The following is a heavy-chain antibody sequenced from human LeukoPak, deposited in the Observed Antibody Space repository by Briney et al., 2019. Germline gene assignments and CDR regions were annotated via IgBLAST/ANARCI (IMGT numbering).Heavy chain of an antibody. D-gene: IGHD6-6*01. J-gene: IGHJ5*02. CDR1: GYTFTSYG. Sequence: ASVKVSCKASGYTFTSYGISWVRQAPGQGLEWMGWISAYNGNTNYAQKLQGRVTMTTDTSTSTAYMELRSLRSDDTAVYYCARDLGDPSIAARSWFDPWGQGTLVTVSS. CDR2: ISAYNGNT. V-gene: IGHV1-18*01. CDR3: ARDLGDPSIAARSWFDP.